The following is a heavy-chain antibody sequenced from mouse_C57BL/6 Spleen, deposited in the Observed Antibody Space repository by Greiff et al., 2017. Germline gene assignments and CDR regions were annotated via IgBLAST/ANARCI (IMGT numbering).Heavy chain of an antibody. J-gene: IGHJ4*01. CDR1: GYTFTDYN. D-gene: IGHD2-3*01. CDR3: ARGYYVLQYAMDY. Sequence: VQLQQSGPELVNPGASVKMSCKASGYTFTDYNMHWVKQSHGKSLEWIGYINPNNGGTSYNQKFKGKATLTVNKSSSTAYMELRSLTSEDSAVYYCARGYYVLQYAMDYWGQGTSVTVSS. V-gene: IGHV1-22*01. CDR2: INPNNGGT.